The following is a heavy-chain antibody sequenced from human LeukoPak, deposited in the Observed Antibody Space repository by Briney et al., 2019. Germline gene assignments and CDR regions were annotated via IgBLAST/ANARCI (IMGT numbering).Heavy chain of an antibody. J-gene: IGHJ4*02. CDR1: GFTFSNYW. V-gene: IGHV3-7*04. Sequence: GGSLRLSCAASGFTFSNYWMSWVRQAPGKGLEWVANIKEDGSDTYFVDSVRGRFPISRDNAKNLLFLHINSLRGEDTAVYYCARDQWRLFDYWGQGTLVTVSS. CDR2: IKEDGSDT. D-gene: IGHD2-21*02. CDR3: ARDQWRLFDY.